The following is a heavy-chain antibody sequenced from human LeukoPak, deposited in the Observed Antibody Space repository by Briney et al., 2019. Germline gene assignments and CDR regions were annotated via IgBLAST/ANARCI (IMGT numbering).Heavy chain of an antibody. CDR2: IKQDGSEK. V-gene: IGHV3-7*01. Sequence: GGSLRLSCAASGFTFSSYWVSWVRQAPGKGLEWVANIKQDGSEKYYVDSVKGRFTISRDNAKNSLYLQMNSLRAEDTAVYYCTRTGYRSNWYVPNWGQGTLVTVSS. D-gene: IGHD6-13*01. CDR1: GFTFSSYW. CDR3: TRTGYRSNWYVPN. J-gene: IGHJ4*02.